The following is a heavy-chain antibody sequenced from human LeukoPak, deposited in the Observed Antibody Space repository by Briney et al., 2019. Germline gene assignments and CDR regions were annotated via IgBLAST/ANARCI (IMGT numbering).Heavy chain of an antibody. V-gene: IGHV1-18*01. CDR1: GYTFTSYG. CDR3: ARSRSIAAADF. CDR2: ISAYNGNT. D-gene: IGHD6-13*01. Sequence: ASVKVSCKASGYTFTSYGINWVRQAPGQGLEWMGWISAYNGNTNYAQKLQGRVTVTTDTSTSTAYMELRSLRSDDTAMYYCARSRSIAAADFWGQGTLVTVSS. J-gene: IGHJ4*02.